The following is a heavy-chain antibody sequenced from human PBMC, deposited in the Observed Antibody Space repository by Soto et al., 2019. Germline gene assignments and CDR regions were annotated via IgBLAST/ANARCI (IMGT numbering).Heavy chain of an antibody. J-gene: IGHJ3*02. CDR3: ARDFSSSGWTDRDAFDI. D-gene: IGHD6-19*01. CDR1: GFTFSSYS. Sequence: GGSLRLSCAASGFTFSSYSMNWVRQAPGKGLEWVSYISSSSSTIYYADSVKGRFTISRDNAKNSLYLQMNSLRAEDTAVYYCARDFSSSGWTDRDAFDIWGQWTMVTVSS. V-gene: IGHV3-48*01. CDR2: ISSSSSTI.